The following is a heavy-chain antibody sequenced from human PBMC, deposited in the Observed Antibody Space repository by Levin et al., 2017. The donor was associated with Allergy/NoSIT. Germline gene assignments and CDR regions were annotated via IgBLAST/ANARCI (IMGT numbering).Heavy chain of an antibody. CDR2: TYYRSKWYN. J-gene: IGHJ4*02. V-gene: IGHV6-1*01. Sequence: SQTLSLPCAISGDSVSNTSAAWNWVRQSPSRGLEWLGRTYYRSKWYNDYAVSVKSRITISPDTSKNQFSLQLNPVTPEDTAVYYCTRGYSFDSWGQGTLVTVSS. CDR1: GDSVSNTSAA. CDR3: TRGYSFDS.